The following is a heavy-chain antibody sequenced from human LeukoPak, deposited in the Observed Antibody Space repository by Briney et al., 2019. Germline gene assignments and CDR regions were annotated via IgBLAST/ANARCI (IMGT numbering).Heavy chain of an antibody. V-gene: IGHV4-39*07. D-gene: IGHD3-22*01. CDR1: GGSITSSSYY. Sequence: SETLYLTCSVSGGSITSSSYYWGWIRQPPGKGLEWIGSLYYSGSTYYNPSLKTRVTILEDTSKNQFSLKLSSVTAADTAVYYCARIGYDSSGNYPVADYWGQGTLVTVSS. J-gene: IGHJ4*02. CDR3: ARIGYDSSGNYPVADY. CDR2: LYYSGST.